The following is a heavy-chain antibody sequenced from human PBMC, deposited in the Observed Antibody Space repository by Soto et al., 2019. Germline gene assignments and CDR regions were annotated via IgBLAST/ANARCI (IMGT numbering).Heavy chain of an antibody. J-gene: IGHJ4*02. CDR2: IYHSGST. CDR1: GYSISSGYY. D-gene: IGHD3-10*01. CDR3: ARDAPAVFYLSY. Sequence: SETLSLTCAVSGYSISSGYYWGWIRQPPGKGLEWIGSIYHSGSTYYNPSLKSRVTISVDTSKNQFSLKLSSVPAADTAVCFWARDAPAVFYLSYGGQGTLVPVSS. V-gene: IGHV4-38-2*02.